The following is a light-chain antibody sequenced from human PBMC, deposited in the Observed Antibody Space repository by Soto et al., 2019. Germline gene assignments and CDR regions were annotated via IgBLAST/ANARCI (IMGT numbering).Light chain of an antibody. V-gene: IGKV4-1*01. J-gene: IGKJ1*01. CDR1: QSVLYSSNNNNY. CDR2: WAS. Sequence: DIVMTQSPDSLAVSLGERATINCKSSQSVLYSSNNNNYLAWYQQKPGQSPKLLLYWASTRESGVPDRFSGSGSGTDFTLTISNLRAEDVAVYYCQQYYTTPVAFGQGTKVEIK. CDR3: QQYYTTPVA.